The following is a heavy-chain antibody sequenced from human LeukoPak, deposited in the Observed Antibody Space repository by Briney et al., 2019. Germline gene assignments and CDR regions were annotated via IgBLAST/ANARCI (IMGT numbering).Heavy chain of an antibody. CDR2: VSAYADNT. J-gene: IGHJ4*02. D-gene: IGHD2-15*01. CDR1: GYTFINYG. V-gene: IGHV1-18*01. Sequence: ASVKVSCKASGYTFINYGITWVRQAPGQGLEWMGWVSAYADNTNYVQKFQGRVSMTTDTSTNTAYMELRSLRPDDTAVYYCARDCIGCHGFDYWGQGTQVTVSS. CDR3: ARDCIGCHGFDY.